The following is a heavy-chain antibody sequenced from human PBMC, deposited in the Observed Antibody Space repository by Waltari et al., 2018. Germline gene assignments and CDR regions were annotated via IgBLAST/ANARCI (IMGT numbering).Heavy chain of an antibody. Sequence: QVQLQESGPGLVRPSQTLSLTCPVSGGSISSVSVYWTCIRQPAGKGLEWVGHIFTSGSTKYNPSLKSRVSVSLDTSENQFSLRLSSVTAADTAVYYCARDEARYYDIMTGGGYYGLDVWGQGTTVTVSS. D-gene: IGHD3-9*01. CDR1: GGSISSVSVY. V-gene: IGHV4-61*02. CDR3: ARDEARYYDIMTGGGYYGLDV. J-gene: IGHJ6*02. CDR2: IFTSGST.